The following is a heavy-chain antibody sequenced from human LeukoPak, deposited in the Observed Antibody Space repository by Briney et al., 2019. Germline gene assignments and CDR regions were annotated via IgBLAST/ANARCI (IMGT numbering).Heavy chain of an antibody. Sequence: GGSLRFSCSASGFTFSSSAMHWVRQAPGKGLEYVSAISSDGGGTYYADSVKGRFTISRDNSKNTLYLQMSSLRGDDTAVYYCVERSDSGGYYYVLWGQGTVVTVSS. V-gene: IGHV3-64D*06. CDR3: VERSDSGGYYYVL. CDR2: ISSDGGGT. D-gene: IGHD3-22*01. J-gene: IGHJ4*02. CDR1: GFTFSSSA.